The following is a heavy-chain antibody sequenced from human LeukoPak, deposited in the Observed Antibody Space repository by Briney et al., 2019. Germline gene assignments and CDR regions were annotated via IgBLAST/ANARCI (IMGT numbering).Heavy chain of an antibody. CDR1: GFTFSSYA. CDR2: ISGSGGST. Sequence: PGGSLRLSCAASGFTFSSYAMSWVRQAPGKGLEWVSAISGSGGSTYYADSVKGRFTISRDNSKNTLYLQMNSLRAEDTAVYYCARRGDGYNYPYYFDYWGQGTLVTVSS. J-gene: IGHJ4*02. D-gene: IGHD5-24*01. V-gene: IGHV3-23*01. CDR3: ARRGDGYNYPYYFDY.